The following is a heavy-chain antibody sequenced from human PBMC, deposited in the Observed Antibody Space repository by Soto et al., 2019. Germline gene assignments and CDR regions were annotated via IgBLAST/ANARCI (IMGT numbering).Heavy chain of an antibody. CDR3: AKTAQFMGYAQA. Sequence: GGSLRLSCAAYGFTFSSYAMSWVRQAPGKGLEWVSAISGSGGSTYYADSVKGRFTISRDNSKNTLYLQMNSLRAEDTAVYYSAKTAQFMGYAQAWGQGTLVTVSS. D-gene: IGHD2-8*01. J-gene: IGHJ5*02. CDR1: GFTFSSYA. CDR2: ISGSGGST. V-gene: IGHV3-23*01.